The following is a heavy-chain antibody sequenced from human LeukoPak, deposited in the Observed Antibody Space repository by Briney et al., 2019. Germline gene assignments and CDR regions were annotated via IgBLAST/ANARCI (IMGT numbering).Heavy chain of an antibody. J-gene: IGHJ6*03. V-gene: IGHV3-48*01. CDR3: ANEMTTVTGGYYYYYMDV. CDR2: ISSSRSSI. D-gene: IGHD4-17*01. Sequence: GGSLRLSCAASGFTFSNYGMNWVRQAPGKGLEWVSYISSSRSSISYADSVKGRFTISRDNAKNSLYLQMNSLRAEDTAVYYCANEMTTVTGGYYYYYMDVWGKGTTVTVSS. CDR1: GFTFSNYG.